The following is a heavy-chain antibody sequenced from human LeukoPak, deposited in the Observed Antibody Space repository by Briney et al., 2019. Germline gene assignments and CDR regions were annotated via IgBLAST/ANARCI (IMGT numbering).Heavy chain of an antibody. Sequence: GGSLRLSCVASGPPIADFAMHWVRQAPGKGLEWVSLISGDGVSTFYEDSVKGRFSISRDNSKNSLYLEMNSLRTEDAAMYYCAKESGKFDYWGQGTLVAVSS. CDR3: AKESGKFDY. J-gene: IGHJ4*02. CDR1: GPPIADFA. CDR2: ISGDGVST. V-gene: IGHV3-43*02.